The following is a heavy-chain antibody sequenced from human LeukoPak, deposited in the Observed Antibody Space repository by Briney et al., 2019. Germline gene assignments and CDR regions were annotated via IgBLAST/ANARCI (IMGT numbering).Heavy chain of an antibody. Sequence: GGSLRLSCAASGFTFSSYWMHWVRQAPGKGLVWVSRINTDGSSTSYADSVKGRFTISRDNAKNTLYLQMNSLRAEDTAVYYCAREVGASEFDYWGQGTLVTVSS. D-gene: IGHD1-26*01. CDR1: GFTFSSYW. CDR2: INTDGSST. V-gene: IGHV3-74*01. J-gene: IGHJ4*02. CDR3: AREVGASEFDY.